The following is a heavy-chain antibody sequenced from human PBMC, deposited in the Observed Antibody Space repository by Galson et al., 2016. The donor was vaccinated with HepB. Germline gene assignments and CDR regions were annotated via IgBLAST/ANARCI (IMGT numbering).Heavy chain of an antibody. CDR2: ISSDGTHK. Sequence: SLRLSCAASGFTFNLYSMHWVRQAPGKGLEWVAVISSDGTHKYYADSVKGRFTISRDNSDNTLYLQMNGLRAEDTALYYCAKDLFYYASGTFNNKRLILGHWGQGTLVTVSS. V-gene: IGHV3-30*04. D-gene: IGHD3-10*01. CDR3: AKDLFYYASGTFNNKRLILGH. J-gene: IGHJ4*02. CDR1: GFTFNLYS.